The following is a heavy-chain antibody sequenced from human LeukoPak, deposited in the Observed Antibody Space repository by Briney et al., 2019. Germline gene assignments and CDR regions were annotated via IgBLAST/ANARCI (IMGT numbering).Heavy chain of an antibody. D-gene: IGHD1-26*01. V-gene: IGHV1-18*01. Sequence: ASVKVSCKASGHTFTNFGITWVRQAPGQGLEWMGWIGADSGNTNYAQKFQGRVILSIDTSTSTAYIELRTLGTDDTAVYFCAKNRGATWWDLVDYWGQGTLVTVSS. CDR1: GHTFTNFG. CDR3: AKNRGATWWDLVDY. CDR2: IGADSGNT. J-gene: IGHJ4*02.